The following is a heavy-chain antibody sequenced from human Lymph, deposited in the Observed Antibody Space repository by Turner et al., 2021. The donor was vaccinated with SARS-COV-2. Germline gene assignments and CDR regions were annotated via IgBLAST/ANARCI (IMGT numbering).Heavy chain of an antibody. D-gene: IGHD1-1*01. V-gene: IGHV4-59*08. Sequence: QVQLQESGPGLVRPSETLSLTCTVSGVSISSQSWSWIRQSPGRGLEWIGYFYKIGSIDYNPTLRSRVTISVDTSKNQLSLNLISMTAADTVVYYCARHQGSTSGYDHGMNVWGQGTAVIVS. CDR1: GVSISSQS. J-gene: IGHJ6*02. CDR3: ARHQGSTSGYDHGMNV. CDR2: FYKIGSI.